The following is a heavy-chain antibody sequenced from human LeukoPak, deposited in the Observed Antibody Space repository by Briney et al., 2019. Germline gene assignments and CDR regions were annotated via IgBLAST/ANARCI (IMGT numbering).Heavy chain of an antibody. D-gene: IGHD3-10*01. V-gene: IGHV3-23*01. J-gene: IGHJ4*02. CDR1: GFSFSSYA. Sequence: GGSLRLSCAASGFSFSSYAMTWVRQAPGKGLEWVSGISGSGDRTHYADSVKGRFTISRDSSRPTLYLQMHSLRADDTAVYYCGTYGSGIHSGHWGQGTLVTVSS. CDR2: ISGSGDRT. CDR3: GTYGSGIHSGH.